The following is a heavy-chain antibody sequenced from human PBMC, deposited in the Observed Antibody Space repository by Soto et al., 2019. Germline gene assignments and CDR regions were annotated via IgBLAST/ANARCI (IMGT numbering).Heavy chain of an antibody. CDR3: AKGPHTNVGWPYYFES. D-gene: IGHD6-19*01. J-gene: IGHJ4*02. V-gene: IGHV3-48*02. CDR2: SSPRGDTI. Sequence: GGSLRLSCVASGFSLANYPMNWVRQTPGKGLEWISYSSPRGDTIYYADSVEGRFTISRDNARNSLSLRMSSLRDEDSALYYCAKGPHTNVGWPYYFESWGQGVPVTVSS. CDR1: GFSLANYP.